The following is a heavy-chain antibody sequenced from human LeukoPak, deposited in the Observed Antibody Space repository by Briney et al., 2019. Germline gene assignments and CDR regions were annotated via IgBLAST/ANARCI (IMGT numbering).Heavy chain of an antibody. D-gene: IGHD5-18*01. V-gene: IGHV4-34*01. J-gene: IGHJ4*02. CDR3: AREDTAMAYFDY. CDR1: GGSFSGYC. Sequence: SETLSLTCAVYGGSFSGYCWSWIRQPPGKGLEWIGEINHSGSTNYNPSLKSRVTISVDTSKNQFSLKLSSVTAADTAVYYCAREDTAMAYFDYWGQGTLVTVSS. CDR2: INHSGST.